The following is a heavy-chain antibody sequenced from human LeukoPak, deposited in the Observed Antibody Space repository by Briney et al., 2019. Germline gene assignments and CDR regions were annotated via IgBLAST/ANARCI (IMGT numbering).Heavy chain of an antibody. Sequence: PGGSLRLSCAASGFTFSDYYMSWIRQAPGKGLEWVSDISGSGGNTYYAKSVRGRFTISRGNSKNTLYLQMNSLRAGDTAIYYCVKRIQSALAAGYWGQGALVTVSS. D-gene: IGHD5-18*01. V-gene: IGHV3-23*01. CDR1: GFTFSDYY. CDR2: ISGSGGNT. CDR3: VKRIQSALAAGY. J-gene: IGHJ4*02.